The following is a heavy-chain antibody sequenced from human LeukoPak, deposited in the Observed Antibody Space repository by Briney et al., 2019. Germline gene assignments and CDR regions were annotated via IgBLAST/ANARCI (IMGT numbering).Heavy chain of an antibody. J-gene: IGHJ4*02. CDR2: INHSGST. V-gene: IGHV4-34*01. D-gene: IGHD2-2*01. CDR3: ARTLDSVPAAHFDY. CDR1: GGSFSGYY. Sequence: SETLSLTCAVYGGSFSGYYWSWIRQPPGKGLEWIGEINHSGSTNYNPSLKSRVTISVDTSKNQFTLKLSSVTAADTAVYYCARTLDSVPAAHFDYWGQGTLVTVSS.